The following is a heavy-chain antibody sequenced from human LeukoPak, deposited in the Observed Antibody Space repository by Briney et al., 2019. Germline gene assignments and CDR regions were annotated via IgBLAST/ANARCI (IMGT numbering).Heavy chain of an antibody. D-gene: IGHD5-18*01. J-gene: IGHJ3*02. CDR2: IRYDGSKK. V-gene: IGHV3-30*02. CDR1: GFTFSSYG. Sequence: PGGSLRLSCAASGFTFSSYGMHWVRQAPGKGLEWVAFIRYDGSKKYYADSVKGRFTISRDNAKNSLYLQMNSLRAEDTAVYYCARLTTAMVTTNAFDIWGQGTMVTVSS. CDR3: ARLTTAMVTTNAFDI.